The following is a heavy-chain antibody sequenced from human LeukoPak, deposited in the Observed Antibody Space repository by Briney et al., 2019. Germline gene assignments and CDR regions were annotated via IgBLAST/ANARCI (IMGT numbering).Heavy chain of an antibody. J-gene: IGHJ4*02. D-gene: IGHD3-9*01. V-gene: IGHV3-9*01. CDR1: GFTFDDYA. CDR3: ARDGDILTGYYSDY. CDR2: ISWNSGSI. Sequence: GGSLRLSCAASGFTFDDYAMHWVRQAPGKGLEWVSGISWNSGSIGYADSVKGRFTISRDNAKNSLYLQMNSLRAEDTAVYYCARDGDILTGYYSDYWGQGTLVTVSS.